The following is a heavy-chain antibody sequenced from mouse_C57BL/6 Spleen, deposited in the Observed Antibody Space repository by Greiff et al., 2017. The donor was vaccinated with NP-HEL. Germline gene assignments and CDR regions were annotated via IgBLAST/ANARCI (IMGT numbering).Heavy chain of an antibody. V-gene: IGHV1-53*01. CDR1: GYTFTSYW. CDR2: INPSNGGT. CDR3: AKGGYDDYAMDY. Sequence: VQLQQPGTELVKPGASVKLSCKASGYTFTSYWMHWVKQRPGQGLEWIGNINPSNGGTNYNEKFKSKATLTVDKSSSTAYMQRSSLTSEDSAVYYCAKGGYDDYAMDYWGQGTSVTVSS. D-gene: IGHD2-2*01. J-gene: IGHJ4*01.